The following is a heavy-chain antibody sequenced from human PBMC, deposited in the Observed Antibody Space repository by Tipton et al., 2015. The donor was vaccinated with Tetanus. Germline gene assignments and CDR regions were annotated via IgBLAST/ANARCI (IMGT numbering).Heavy chain of an antibody. CDR3: ARHAGAGATIWGTDY. Sequence: LRLFCTVSGGSISSNYWSWIRQPAGKGLEWIGRIYTSGSTNSNPSLKSRVTISVDASKNQFSLELTSVTAADTAVYYCARHAGAGATIWGTDYWGQGTLVTVSS. CDR1: GGSISSNY. CDR2: IYTSGST. D-gene: IGHD3-9*01. V-gene: IGHV4-4*07. J-gene: IGHJ4*02.